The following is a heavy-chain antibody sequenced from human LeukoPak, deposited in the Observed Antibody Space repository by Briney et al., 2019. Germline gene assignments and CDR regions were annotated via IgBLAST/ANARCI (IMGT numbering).Heavy chain of an antibody. D-gene: IGHD1-7*01. Sequence: KTSETLSLTCTVSGGSISSYYWSWIRQPPGKGLEWIGYIYYSGSTYYNPSLKSRVTISVDTSKNQFSLKLSSVTAADTAVYYCAKTTRARYYYMDVWGKGTTVTVSS. J-gene: IGHJ6*03. CDR3: AKTTRARYYYMDV. CDR2: IYYSGST. CDR1: GGSISSYY. V-gene: IGHV4-59*08.